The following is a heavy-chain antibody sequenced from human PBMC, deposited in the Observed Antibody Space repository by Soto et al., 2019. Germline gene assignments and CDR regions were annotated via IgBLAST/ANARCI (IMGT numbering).Heavy chain of an antibody. D-gene: IGHD6-19*01. CDR2: IYYSGST. V-gene: IGHV4-59*12. J-gene: IGHJ6*02. CDR3: ARYSSGWYYYYYGMDV. Sequence: SETLSLTCTVAGGSISSYCWSWIRQPPGKGLEWIGYIYYSGSTNYNPSLKSRVTISVDTSKNQFSLKLSSVTAADTAVYYCARYSSGWYYYYYGMDVWGQGTTVTVSS. CDR1: GGSISSYC.